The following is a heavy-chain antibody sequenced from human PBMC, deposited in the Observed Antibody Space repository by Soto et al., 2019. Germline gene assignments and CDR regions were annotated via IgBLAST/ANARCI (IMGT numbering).Heavy chain of an antibody. Sequence: SETLSLTCTVSGDSISSGGSNWIWHRQRKGKEQNWMGYIFYSGSFYYTPSLRGRVMMSADTSKNQFYLRLSSVTAADTAVYYCARAPETPTIFGVVRPYFFNHWGQGTLVTVSS. J-gene: IGHJ4*02. V-gene: IGHV4-31*03. D-gene: IGHD3-3*01. CDR2: IFYSGSF. CDR1: GDSISSGGSN. CDR3: ARAPETPTIFGVVRPYFFNH.